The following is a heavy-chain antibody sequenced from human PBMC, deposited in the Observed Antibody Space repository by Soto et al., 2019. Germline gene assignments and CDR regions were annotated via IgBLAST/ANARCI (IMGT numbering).Heavy chain of an antibody. CDR2: IHFSGSI. V-gene: IGHV4-59*08. D-gene: IGHD1-26*01. CDR3: ARRGFMGATTIDY. J-gene: IGHJ4*02. Sequence: TSETLSLTCTVSGGSISSDYWSWIRQPPGKGLEWIGYIHFSGSITYNPSLKSRVTISVDTSKNQLSLKLSSVTAADTAVYYCARRGFMGATTIDYWGQGTLVTVSS. CDR1: GGSISSDY.